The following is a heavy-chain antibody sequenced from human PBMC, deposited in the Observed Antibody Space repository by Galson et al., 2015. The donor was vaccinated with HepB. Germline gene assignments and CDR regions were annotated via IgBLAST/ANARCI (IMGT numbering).Heavy chain of an antibody. CDR2: IWSNGGMQ. CDR1: GFTFSASA. CDR3: AKELSHYGADC. V-gene: IGHV3-33*06. Sequence: SLRLSCAASGFTFSASAMHWVRQAPGKGLEWVAYIWSNGGMQYYTDSVKGRFTISRDNSKNTLYLQMNSLRAEDTAVYHCAKELSHYGADCWGPGTLVTVSS. J-gene: IGHJ4*02. D-gene: IGHD3-10*01.